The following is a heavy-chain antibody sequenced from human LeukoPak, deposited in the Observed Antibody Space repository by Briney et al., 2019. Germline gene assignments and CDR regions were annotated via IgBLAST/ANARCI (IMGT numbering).Heavy chain of an antibody. Sequence: GGSLRLSCVASGFTFSSYAMTWVRQAPGKGLEWVSAISGSGSTYYADSVKGRFTISRDNAKNSLYLQMNSLRAEDTALYYCAKDKAYSSSWDHGYFDYWGQGTLVTVSS. CDR2: ISGSGST. CDR3: AKDKAYSSSWDHGYFDY. CDR1: GFTFSSYA. V-gene: IGHV3-23*01. J-gene: IGHJ4*02. D-gene: IGHD6-13*01.